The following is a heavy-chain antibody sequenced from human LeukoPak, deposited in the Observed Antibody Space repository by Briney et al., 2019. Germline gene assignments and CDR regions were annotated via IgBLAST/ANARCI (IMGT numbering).Heavy chain of an antibody. J-gene: IGHJ3*02. CDR3: AREGHRGYSRLGAFDI. V-gene: IGHV1-46*03. CDR2: INPSGGST. CDR1: GYTFTSYY. Sequence: GASVKVSCKAPGYTFTSYYMHWVRQAPGQGLEWMGIINPSGGSTSYAQKFQGRVTMTRDTSTSTVYMELSSLRSEDTAVYYCAREGHRGYSRLGAFDIWGQGTMVTVSS. D-gene: IGHD5-18*01.